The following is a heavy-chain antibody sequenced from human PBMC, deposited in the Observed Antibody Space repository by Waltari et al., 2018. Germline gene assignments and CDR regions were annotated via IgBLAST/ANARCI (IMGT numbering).Heavy chain of an antibody. CDR1: GYSISSGYY. CDR2: IYHSGST. Sequence: QVQLQESGPGLVKPSETLSLTCAVSGYSISSGYYWGWIRQPPGTGLEWVVGIYHSGSTYYNPSVKSRATISLDPSKNPFSLKLSSVTAADSAVYYWAISTQWLVADYWGQGTLVTVSS. D-gene: IGHD6-19*01. J-gene: IGHJ4*02. V-gene: IGHV4-38-2*01. CDR3: AISTQWLVADY.